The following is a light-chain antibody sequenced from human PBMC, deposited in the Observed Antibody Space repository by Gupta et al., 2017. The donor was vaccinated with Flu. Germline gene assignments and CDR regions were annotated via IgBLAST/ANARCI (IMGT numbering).Light chain of an antibody. CDR3: QQLNSYPGIT. J-gene: IGKJ5*01. CDR2: AAS. Sequence: DIQLTQSPSFLSASVGDRVTITCRASQVISSYLAWYQQKPGKAPKLLIYAASTLQSGVPSRFSGSGSGTEFTLTITSLQPEDFATYYCQQLNSYPGITFGQGTRLEIK. CDR1: QVISSY. V-gene: IGKV1-9*01.